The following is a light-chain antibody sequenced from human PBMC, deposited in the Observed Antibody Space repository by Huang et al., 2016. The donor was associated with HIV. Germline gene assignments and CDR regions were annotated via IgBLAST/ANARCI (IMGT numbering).Light chain of an antibody. CDR3: QQYNTYPLT. Sequence: DIQMTQSPSTLSASIGDRVTITCRASQSLSSWLAWYQQKPGKAPKLLSYKASSLESGVPSRFSGSGSGTEFTVTISNLQPDDFATYYCQQYNTYPLTFGGGTKVEIK. V-gene: IGKV1-5*03. CDR1: QSLSSW. J-gene: IGKJ4*01. CDR2: KAS.